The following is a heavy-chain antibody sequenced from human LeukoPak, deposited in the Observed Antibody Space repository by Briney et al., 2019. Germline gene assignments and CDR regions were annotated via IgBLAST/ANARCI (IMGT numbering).Heavy chain of an antibody. CDR3: ARQARASIFGVVIRNWFDP. CDR2: AYYSGHT. V-gene: IGHV4-59*08. J-gene: IGHJ5*02. Sequence: SETLSLTCTVSGGSISDNYWSWIRQPPGKGLEWIGYAYYSGHTNYNSSLKSRVTMSLDTSKSQFSLRLSSVTAADTAVYYCARQARASIFGVVIRNWFDPWGQGTLVTVSS. CDR1: GGSISDNY. D-gene: IGHD3-3*01.